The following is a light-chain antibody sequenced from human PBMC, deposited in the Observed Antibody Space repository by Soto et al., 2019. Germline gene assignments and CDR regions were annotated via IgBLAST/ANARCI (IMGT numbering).Light chain of an antibody. CDR1: QSISSW. CDR3: QQAIT. CDR2: KAS. V-gene: IGKV1-5*03. J-gene: IGKJ5*01. Sequence: DIQMTQFPSTLSASVGDRVTITCRASQSISSWLAWYQKKPGKAPKLLIYKASSLESGVPSRFSGSGSGTEFTLTISSLQHDDFATYYCQQAITFGHGTRLEI.